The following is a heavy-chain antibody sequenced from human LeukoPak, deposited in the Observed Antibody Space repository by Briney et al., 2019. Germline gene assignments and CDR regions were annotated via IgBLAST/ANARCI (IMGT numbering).Heavy chain of an antibody. CDR3: ARDTYSSSWYRDAFDI. CDR2: IYYSGST. CDR1: GGSISRYY. D-gene: IGHD6-13*01. Sequence: SETLSLTCTVSGGSISRYYWSWIRQPPGKGLEWIGYIYYSGSTNYNPSLKSRVTISVDTSKNQFSLKLSSVTAADTAVYYCARDTYSSSWYRDAFDIWGQGTMVTVSS. V-gene: IGHV4-59*01. J-gene: IGHJ3*02.